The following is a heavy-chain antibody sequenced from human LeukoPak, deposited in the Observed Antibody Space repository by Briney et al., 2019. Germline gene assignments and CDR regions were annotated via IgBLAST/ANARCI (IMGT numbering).Heavy chain of an antibody. CDR2: ISYDGSNK. D-gene: IGHD6-19*01. J-gene: IGHJ1*01. Sequence: GGSLRLSCTASGFTFSSYAMHWVRQAPGKGLEWVAVISYDGSNKYYADSVKGRFTISRDNSKNTLYLQMNSLRAEDTAVYYCARVTLPGYSSGWSGYFQHWGQGTLVTVSS. CDR3: ARVTLPGYSSGWSGYFQH. CDR1: GFTFSSYA. V-gene: IGHV3-30-3*01.